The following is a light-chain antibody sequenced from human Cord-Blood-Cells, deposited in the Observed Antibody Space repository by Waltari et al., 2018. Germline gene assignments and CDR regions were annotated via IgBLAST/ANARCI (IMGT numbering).Light chain of an antibody. V-gene: IGLV5-45*01. CDR2: YKSDSDK. Sequence: QAVLTQPASLSASPGASASLTCTLRSGINVGTYRIYWYQQKPGSPPQYLLRYKSDSDKQQGSGVPSRFSGSKDASANAGILLISELQSEDEADYYCMIWHSSAYVFGTGTKVTVL. J-gene: IGLJ1*01. CDR3: MIWHSSAYV. CDR1: SGINVGTYR.